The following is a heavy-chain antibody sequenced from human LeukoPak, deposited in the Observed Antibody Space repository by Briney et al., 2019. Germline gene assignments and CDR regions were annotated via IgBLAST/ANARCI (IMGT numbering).Heavy chain of an antibody. Sequence: GGSLRLSCAASGFTFSTFAMIWVRQPPGKGLEWVSSIFPSGGEIHYADSVRGRFTISRDNSKNTLYLQMNSLRAEDTPVYYCAKVLGFDYGDPIDYWGQGTLVTVSS. CDR3: AKVLGFDYGDPIDY. V-gene: IGHV3-23*01. CDR2: IFPSGGEI. J-gene: IGHJ4*02. CDR1: GFTFSTFA. D-gene: IGHD4-17*01.